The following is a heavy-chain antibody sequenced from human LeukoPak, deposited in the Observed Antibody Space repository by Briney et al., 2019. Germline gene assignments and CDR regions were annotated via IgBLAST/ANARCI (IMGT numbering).Heavy chain of an antibody. CDR2: IYYSGST. D-gene: IGHD1-14*01. CDR1: GDSISSFY. CDR3: ARSEGVRNSYWYFVL. V-gene: IGHV4-59*01. J-gene: IGHJ2*01. Sequence: SETLSLTCTVSGDSISSFYWSWVRQPPGRGLEWIGYIYYSGSTNYNPSLKSRVTISVDISKNHFSLRLSSVTAADTGVYICARSEGVRNSYWYFVLRGRGTLVTVSS.